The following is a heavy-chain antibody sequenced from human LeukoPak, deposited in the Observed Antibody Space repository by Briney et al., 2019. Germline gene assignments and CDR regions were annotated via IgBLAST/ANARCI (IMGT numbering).Heavy chain of an antibody. D-gene: IGHD4-11*01. CDR3: AREDTTVGWFDP. Sequence: PSETLSLPCTVSGGSISSSSYYWGWIRQPPGKGLEWFGSIYYSGSTNYNPSLKSRVTISVDTSKNQFSLKLSSVTAADTAVYYCAREDTTVGWFDPWGQGTLVTVSS. V-gene: IGHV4-39*07. CDR1: GGSISSSSYY. CDR2: IYYSGST. J-gene: IGHJ5*02.